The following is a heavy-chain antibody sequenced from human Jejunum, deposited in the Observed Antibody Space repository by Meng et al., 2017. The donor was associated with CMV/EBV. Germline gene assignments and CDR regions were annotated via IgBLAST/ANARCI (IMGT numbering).Heavy chain of an antibody. CDR1: AFTFSSYE. Sequence: CAASAFTFSSYEMTWVRQAPGKGLEWISYMSSSGRNIYYEDSVKGRFTISRDIAKNSLYLQMNSLRAEDTAVYYCARYTTSNAFDMWGQGTMVTVSS. CDR3: ARYTTSNAFDM. J-gene: IGHJ3*02. D-gene: IGHD2-2*02. CDR2: MSSSGRNI. V-gene: IGHV3-48*03.